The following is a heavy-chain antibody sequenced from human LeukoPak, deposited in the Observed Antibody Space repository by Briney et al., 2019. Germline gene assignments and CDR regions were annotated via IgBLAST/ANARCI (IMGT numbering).Heavy chain of an antibody. Sequence: GGSLRLSCAASGFTFSSYSMNWVRQAPGKGLEWVSSISSSSSYIYYADSVKGRFTISRDNAKNSLYLQMNSLRAEDTAVYYCARDLRIQLWLHYYYYMDVWGKGTTVTVSS. CDR2: ISSSSSYI. CDR3: ARDLRIQLWLHYYYYMDV. J-gene: IGHJ6*03. CDR1: GFTFSSYS. D-gene: IGHD5-18*01. V-gene: IGHV3-21*01.